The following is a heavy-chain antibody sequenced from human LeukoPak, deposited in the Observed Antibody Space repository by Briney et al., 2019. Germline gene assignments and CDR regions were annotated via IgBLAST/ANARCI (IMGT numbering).Heavy chain of an antibody. D-gene: IGHD6-19*01. V-gene: IGHV4-34*01. CDR2: INHSGST. CDR1: GGSFSGYY. J-gene: IGHJ4*02. CDR3: ASGSGSFDY. Sequence: SETLSLTCAVYGGSFSGYYWSWIRQPPGKGLEWIGEINHSGSTNYNPSLKSRVTISVDTSKNQFSLKLSSATAADTAVYYCASGSGSFDYWGQGTLVTVSS.